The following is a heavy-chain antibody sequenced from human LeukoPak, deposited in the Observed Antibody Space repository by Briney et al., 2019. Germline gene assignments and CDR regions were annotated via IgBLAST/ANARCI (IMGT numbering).Heavy chain of an antibody. Sequence: PSETLSLTCAVYGGSFSGYYWSWIRQPPGKGLEWIGEINHSGSTNYNPSLKSRVTISVDTSKNQFSLKLSCVTAADTAVYYCARGGHCSSTSCYTNYYYYMDVWGKGTTVTVSS. CDR2: INHSGST. J-gene: IGHJ6*03. CDR3: ARGGHCSSTSCYTNYYYYMDV. CDR1: GGSFSGYY. V-gene: IGHV4-34*01. D-gene: IGHD2-2*02.